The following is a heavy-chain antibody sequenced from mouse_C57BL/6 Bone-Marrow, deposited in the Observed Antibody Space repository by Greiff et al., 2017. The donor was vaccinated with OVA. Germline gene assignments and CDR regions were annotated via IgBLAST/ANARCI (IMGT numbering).Heavy chain of an antibody. V-gene: IGHV3-6*01. CDR1: GYSITSGYY. CDR2: ISYDGSN. Sequence: EVQLQQSGPGLVKPSQSLSLTCSVTGYSITSGYYWNWIRQFPGNKLEWKGYISYDGSNNYNPSLKNRISITRDTSKNQFFLKLNSVTTEEPATYYCARNAYYSNYDYYAMDYWGQGTSVTVSS. D-gene: IGHD2-5*01. J-gene: IGHJ4*01. CDR3: ARNAYYSNYDYYAMDY.